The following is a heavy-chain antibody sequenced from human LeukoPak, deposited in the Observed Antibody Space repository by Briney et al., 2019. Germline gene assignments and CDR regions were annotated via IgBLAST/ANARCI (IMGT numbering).Heavy chain of an antibody. V-gene: IGHV4-34*01. J-gene: IGHJ4*02. CDR3: KMVVTATNNLFDY. Sequence: PSKTLSLTCAVYGGSFSGYYRSWIRQPPGKGLEWIGEINHSGSTNYNPSLKSRVTISVDTSKNQFSLKLSSVTAADTAVYYCKMVVTATNNLFDYWGQGTLVTVSS. CDR2: INHSGST. D-gene: IGHD2-21*02. CDR1: GGSFSGYY.